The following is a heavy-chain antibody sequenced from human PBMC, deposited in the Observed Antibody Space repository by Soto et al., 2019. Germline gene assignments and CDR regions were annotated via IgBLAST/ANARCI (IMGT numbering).Heavy chain of an antibody. Sequence: ASGKGSCKVSGYTLTELSMHWVRQAPGKGREWMGGVDPEDGETIYAQKFQGRVTMTEDTSTDTAYMELSSLRSEDTAVYYCATGTYISGYFDYCAQGTLVTVSS. V-gene: IGHV1-24*01. J-gene: IGHJ4*02. CDR3: ATGTYISGYFDY. CDR2: VDPEDGET. CDR1: GYTLTELS. D-gene: IGHD2-21*01.